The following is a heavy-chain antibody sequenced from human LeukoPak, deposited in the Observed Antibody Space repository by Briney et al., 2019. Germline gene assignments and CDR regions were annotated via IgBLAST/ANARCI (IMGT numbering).Heavy chain of an antibody. CDR2: IKQDASER. Sequence: GSLRLSFAASGFPFSSYWMTWVRQAPGKGLEWVANIKQDASERYYVDSVKGRFTISRDNAKNSLYLQMNSLRAEDTAVYYCATPTAGTWHFDYWGQGTLVTVSS. J-gene: IGHJ4*02. CDR1: GFPFSSYW. V-gene: IGHV3-7*01. D-gene: IGHD1-1*01. CDR3: ATPTAGTWHFDY.